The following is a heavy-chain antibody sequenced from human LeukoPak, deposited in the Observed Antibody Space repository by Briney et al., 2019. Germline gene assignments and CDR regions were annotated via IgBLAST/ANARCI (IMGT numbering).Heavy chain of an antibody. J-gene: IGHJ4*02. Sequence: GSLRLSCAASGFTFSSYGMHWVRQAPGKGLEWVAMIWYDGSNTYYADSVKGRFTISRDNSKNTLFLQMDSLRAEDTAVYYCASDRSTTHFDYWGQGTLVTVSS. CDR2: IWYDGSNT. D-gene: IGHD5/OR15-5a*01. CDR3: ASDRSTTHFDY. V-gene: IGHV3-33*01. CDR1: GFTFSSYG.